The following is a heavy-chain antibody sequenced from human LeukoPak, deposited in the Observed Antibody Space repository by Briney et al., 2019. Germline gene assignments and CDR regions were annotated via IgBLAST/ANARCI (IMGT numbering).Heavy chain of an antibody. CDR1: GFTFDDYA. J-gene: IGHJ6*02. Sequence: GGSLRLSCAASGFTFDDYAMHCVRQAPGKGLEWVSLISGDGGITYYADSVKGRFTISRDNSKNSLYLQMNSLRTEDTALYYCAKDTGYNYGFGMDVWGQGTTVTVSS. CDR2: ISGDGGIT. D-gene: IGHD5-24*01. V-gene: IGHV3-43*02. CDR3: AKDTGYNYGFGMDV.